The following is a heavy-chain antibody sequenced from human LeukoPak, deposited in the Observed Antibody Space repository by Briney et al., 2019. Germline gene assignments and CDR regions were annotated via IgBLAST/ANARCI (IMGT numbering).Heavy chain of an antibody. V-gene: IGHV3-66*01. CDR2: TYSDGRT. CDR3: ARASIGENYDTLTPDC. J-gene: IGHJ4*02. D-gene: IGHD3-9*01. Sequence: GGSLRLSCAASGFTVSSNYLTWVRQAPGKGLEWVSVTYSDGRTYYADSVKGRFTISRDNAKNSLYLQMNSLRAEDTAVYYCARASIGENYDTLTPDCWGQGTLVTVSS. CDR1: GFTVSSNY.